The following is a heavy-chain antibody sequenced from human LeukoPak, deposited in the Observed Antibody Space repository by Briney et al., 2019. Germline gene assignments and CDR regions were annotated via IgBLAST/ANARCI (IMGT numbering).Heavy chain of an antibody. D-gene: IGHD2-2*02. J-gene: IGHJ6*02. CDR1: GGSFSGYY. CDR2: INHSGST. V-gene: IGHV4-34*01. CDR3: ARQCSSTSCYSPPYYYYGMDV. Sequence: SETLSLTRAVYGGSFSGYYWSWIRQPPGKGLEWIGEINHSGSTNYNPSPKSRVTISVDTSKNQFSLKLSSVTAADTAVYYCARQCSSTSCYSPPYYYYGMDVWGQGTTVTVSS.